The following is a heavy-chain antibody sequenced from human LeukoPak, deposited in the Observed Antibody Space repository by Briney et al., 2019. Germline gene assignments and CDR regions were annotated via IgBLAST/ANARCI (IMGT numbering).Heavy chain of an antibody. J-gene: IGHJ4*02. V-gene: IGHV4-39*01. CDR1: GGSISSSTYF. CDR2: IYYSGST. Sequence: SQTQSLTYTLSGGSISSSTYFWGWIRPPPGKGLEWFGTIYYSGSTYNHPSPDTRSTKSIATTRNNFTRKASSVTTAHWTVVYCARHLAGYYFDYWGQGTLVTVSS. CDR3: ARHLAGYYFDY. D-gene: IGHD6-25*01.